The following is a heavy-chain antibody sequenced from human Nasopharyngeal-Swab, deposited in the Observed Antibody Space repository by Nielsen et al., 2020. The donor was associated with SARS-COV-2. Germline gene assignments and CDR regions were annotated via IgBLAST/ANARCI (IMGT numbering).Heavy chain of an antibody. CDR3: ARMGTYYYDLLYGMDV. J-gene: IGHJ6*02. D-gene: IGHD3-22*01. V-gene: IGHV3-33*01. CDR1: GFTFSSYG. CDR2: IWYDGSNK. Sequence: GGPLSLSCAASGFTFSSYGMHWVRQAPGKGLEWVAVIWYDGSNKYYADSVKGRFTISRDNSKNTLYLQMNSLRAEDTAVYYCARMGTYYYDLLYGMDVWGQGTTVTVSS.